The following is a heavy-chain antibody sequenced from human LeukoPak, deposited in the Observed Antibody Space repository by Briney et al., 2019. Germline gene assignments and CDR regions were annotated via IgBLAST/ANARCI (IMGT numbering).Heavy chain of an antibody. J-gene: IGHJ4*02. Sequence: GRSLRLSCAASGFTFDDYAMHWVRQAPGKGLEWVSGISWNSGSIGYADSVKGRFTISRDNAKNSLYLQMNSLRAEDTALYYCAKGYGSGSYYNSHLDYWGQGTLVTVSS. D-gene: IGHD3-10*01. CDR2: ISWNSGSI. V-gene: IGHV3-9*01. CDR1: GFTFDDYA. CDR3: AKGYGSGSYYNSHLDY.